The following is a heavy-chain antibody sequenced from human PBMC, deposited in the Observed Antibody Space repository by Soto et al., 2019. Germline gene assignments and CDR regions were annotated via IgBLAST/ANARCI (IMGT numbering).Heavy chain of an antibody. D-gene: IGHD3-10*01. CDR2: IYYSGST. CDR3: ARYLRAYGSGSYYIKWFDP. CDR1: GGSISSGCYY. V-gene: IGHV4-31*03. Sequence: SETLSLTCTVSGGSISSGCYYWSWIRQHPGKGLEWIGYIYYSGSTYYNPSLKSRVTISVDTSKNQFSLKLSSVTAADTAVYYCARYLRAYGSGSYYIKWFDPWGQGTLVTVSS. J-gene: IGHJ5*02.